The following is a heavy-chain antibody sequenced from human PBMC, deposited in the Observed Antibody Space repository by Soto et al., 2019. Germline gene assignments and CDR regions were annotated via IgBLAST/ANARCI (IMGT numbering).Heavy chain of an antibody. D-gene: IGHD5-18*01. CDR1: GGSFSGYY. CDR3: ARGLHSYGNIRLYYYMDV. V-gene: IGHV4-34*01. CDR2: INHSGST. J-gene: IGHJ6*03. Sequence: SETLSLTCAVYGGSFSGYYWSWIRQPPGKGLEWIGEINHSGSTNYNPSLKSRVTISVDTSKNQFSLKLSSVTAADTAVYYCARGLHSYGNIRLYYYMDVWGKGTTVTVSS.